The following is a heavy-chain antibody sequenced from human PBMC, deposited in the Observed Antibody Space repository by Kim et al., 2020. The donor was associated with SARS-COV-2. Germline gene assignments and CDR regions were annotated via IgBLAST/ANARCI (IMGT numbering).Heavy chain of an antibody. CDR2: IYYSGST. CDR3: ASGGGPYCSSTSCYGHDAFDI. D-gene: IGHD2-2*01. Sequence: SETLSLTCTVSGGSISSGGYYRSWIRQHPGKGLEWIGYIYYSGSTYYNPSLKSRVTISVDTSKNQFSLKLSSVTAADTAVYYCASGGGPYCSSTSCYGHDAFDIWGQGTMVTVSS. CDR1: GGSISSGGYY. V-gene: IGHV4-31*03. J-gene: IGHJ3*02.